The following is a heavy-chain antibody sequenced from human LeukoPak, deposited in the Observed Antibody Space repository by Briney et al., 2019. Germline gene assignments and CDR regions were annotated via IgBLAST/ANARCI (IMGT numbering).Heavy chain of an antibody. CDR2: ISSSSSYI. CDR3: ARDNSGSYYYYYYGMDV. V-gene: IGHV3-21*01. CDR1: GFTFSSYS. D-gene: IGHD1-26*01. Sequence: GGSLRLSCAASGFTFSSYSMNWVRQASGKGLEWVSSISSSSSYIYYADSVKGRFTISRDNAKNSLYLQMNSLRAEDTAVYYCARDNSGSYYYYYYGMDVWGQGTTVTVSS. J-gene: IGHJ6*02.